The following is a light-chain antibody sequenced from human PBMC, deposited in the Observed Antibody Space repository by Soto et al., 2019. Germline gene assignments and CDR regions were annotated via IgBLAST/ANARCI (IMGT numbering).Light chain of an antibody. CDR3: QQYSRSPS. CDR1: QRISTN. V-gene: IGKV3D-15*01. Sequence: IVMTQSPATLSVSPGESATLSCRASQRISTNLAWYQHKRGQAPRLLIYGASTRATGIPARFSGSGSETEFTLTIGSLQSEDFAVYYCQQYSRSPSFGQGTRLEIK. CDR2: GAS. J-gene: IGKJ5*01.